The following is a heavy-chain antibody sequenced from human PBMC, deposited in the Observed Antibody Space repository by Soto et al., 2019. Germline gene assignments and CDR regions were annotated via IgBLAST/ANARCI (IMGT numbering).Heavy chain of an antibody. CDR3: AKYGTGQLWSRPDYYYYYYMDV. Sequence: GGSLRLSCAASGFTFSSYAMSWVRQAPGKGLEWVSAISGSGGSTYYADSVKGRFTISRDNSKNTLYLQMNSLRAEDTAVYYCAKYGTGQLWSRPDYYYYYYMDVWGKGTTVTVSS. J-gene: IGHJ6*03. V-gene: IGHV3-23*01. CDR2: ISGSGGST. D-gene: IGHD5-18*01. CDR1: GFTFSSYA.